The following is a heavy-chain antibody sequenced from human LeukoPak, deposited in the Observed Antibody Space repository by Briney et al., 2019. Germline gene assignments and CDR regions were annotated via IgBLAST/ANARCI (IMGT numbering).Heavy chain of an antibody. CDR2: IFPSGGEI. V-gene: IGHV3-23*01. CDR1: GFTFSTFA. J-gene: IGHJ4*02. CDR3: ATYRQVLLPFES. D-gene: IGHD2-8*02. Sequence: GGSLRLSCAASGFTFSTFAMIWVRQPPGKVLEWVSSIFPSGGEIHYADSVRGRFTISRDNSKSTLSLQMNSLRAEDTAIYYCATYRQVLLPFESWGQGTLVTVSS.